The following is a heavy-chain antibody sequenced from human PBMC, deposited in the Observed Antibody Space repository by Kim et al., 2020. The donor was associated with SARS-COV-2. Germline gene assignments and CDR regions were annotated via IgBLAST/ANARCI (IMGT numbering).Heavy chain of an antibody. Sequence: SETLSLTCTVSGGTISTYYWNWIRRPPGKGLEWIGYVYYSGNTDYNPSLKSRVTISVDTSKNQFSLRLNSVTAADTAMYYCARTRGTYDDAFDVWGQGTMVAVSS. V-gene: IGHV4-59*01. J-gene: IGHJ3*01. D-gene: IGHD1-26*01. CDR1: GGTISTYY. CDR2: VYYSGNT. CDR3: ARTRGTYDDAFDV.